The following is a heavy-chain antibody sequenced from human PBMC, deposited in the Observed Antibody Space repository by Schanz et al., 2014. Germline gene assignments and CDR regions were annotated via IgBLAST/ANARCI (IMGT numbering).Heavy chain of an antibody. V-gene: IGHV1-46*03. Sequence: QVQLVQSGADVKKPGASVKVSCKASGYTFTGYSMHWVRQAPGQGLEWMGIVNPSVRGTHFAREFQGRVTVTSDTSTSTVYMELSGLRSEDTAVYYCAGAFDSSGYYFDYWGQGTLVTVSS. J-gene: IGHJ4*02. CDR1: GYTFTGYS. CDR2: VNPSVRGT. CDR3: AGAFDSSGYYFDY. D-gene: IGHD3-22*01.